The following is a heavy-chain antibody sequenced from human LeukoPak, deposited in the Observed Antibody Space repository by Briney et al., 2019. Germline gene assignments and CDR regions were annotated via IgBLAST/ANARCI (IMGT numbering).Heavy chain of an antibody. CDR3: ARRSNRYSYGSNFDY. CDR2: INCNGGSI. CDR1: GFTFGDYG. D-gene: IGHD5-18*01. V-gene: IGHV3-20*01. J-gene: IGHJ4*02. Sequence: GGSLRLSCAASGFTFGDYGMTWVRQAPGKGLELVSAINCNGGSIYYADSVKGRFTVSRDNAKNSLYLQMNSLRAEDTAFYHCARRSNRYSYGSNFDYWGQGHLVTVSS.